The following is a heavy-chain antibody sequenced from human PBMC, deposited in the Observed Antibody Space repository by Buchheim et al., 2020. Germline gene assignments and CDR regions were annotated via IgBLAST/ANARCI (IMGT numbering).Heavy chain of an antibody. CDR2: ISYDGKNK. CDR3: ASNAVAGYEGY. J-gene: IGHJ4*03. Sequence: VQVVESGGGVVQPGRSLRLSCGASGFLFSIYTMHWVRQAPGKGLEWVAVISYDGKNKDYAESVKGRFTISRDNSKHTVDLQMNSLRGDDTAVYYCASNAVAGYEGYWGQGT. D-gene: IGHD6-19*01. V-gene: IGHV3-30*04. CDR1: GFLFSIYT.